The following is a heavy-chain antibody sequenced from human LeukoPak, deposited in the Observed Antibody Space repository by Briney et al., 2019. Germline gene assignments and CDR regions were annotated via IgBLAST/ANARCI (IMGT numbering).Heavy chain of an antibody. V-gene: IGHV3-33*06. D-gene: IGHD3-3*01. Sequence: GGSLRLSCAASGFTFSSYGMHWVRQAPGKGLEWVAVIWYDGSNKYYADSVKGRFTISRDNSKNTLYLQMNSLRAEDTAVYYCAKDLGTTIFGVAPDDAFDIWGQGTMVTVSS. CDR2: IWYDGSNK. CDR3: AKDLGTTIFGVAPDDAFDI. J-gene: IGHJ3*02. CDR1: GFTFSSYG.